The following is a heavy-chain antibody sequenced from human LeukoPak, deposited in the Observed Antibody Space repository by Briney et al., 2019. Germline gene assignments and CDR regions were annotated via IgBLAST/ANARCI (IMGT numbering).Heavy chain of an antibody. D-gene: IGHD6-13*01. Sequence: GASVKVSCKASGYTFTSYAMNWVRQAPGQGLEWMGWINTNTGNPTYAQGFTGRFVFSLDTSVSTAYLQISSLKAEDTAVYYCARGPLSIGSSWLYYYYYYMDVWGKGTTVTISS. CDR1: GYTFTSYA. J-gene: IGHJ6*03. CDR2: INTNTGNP. CDR3: ARGPLSIGSSWLYYYYYYMDV. V-gene: IGHV7-4-1*02.